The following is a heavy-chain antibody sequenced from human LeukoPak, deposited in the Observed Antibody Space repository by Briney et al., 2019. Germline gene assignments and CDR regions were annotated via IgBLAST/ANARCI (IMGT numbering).Heavy chain of an antibody. CDR1: GDFISSRDHY. V-gene: IGHV4-39*01. Sequence: SETLSLTCTVPGDFISSRDHYSGWVRQAPGQGQEWLGIIYYDATTHYNPSLKSRATLSLDTSRNHFSLKLTSVSAADTALYFCARHGIDCSGGACYSWSFDSWGQGILVTVSS. D-gene: IGHD2-21*02. CDR2: IYYDATT. CDR3: ARHGIDCSGGACYSWSFDS. J-gene: IGHJ4*02.